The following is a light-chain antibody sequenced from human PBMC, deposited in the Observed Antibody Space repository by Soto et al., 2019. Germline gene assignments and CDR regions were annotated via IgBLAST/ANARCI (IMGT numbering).Light chain of an antibody. J-gene: IGKJ3*01. CDR3: QQYNSFT. V-gene: IGKV3-15*01. CDR2: GAS. Sequence: EIVMTQSPATLSVSPGERATLSCRASQSVSSNLAWYQQKPGQAPRLLIYGASTRATGIPARFSGSGSGTEFTLTISSLRSEDFAVYYCQQYNSFTFGPGTKVDIK. CDR1: QSVSSN.